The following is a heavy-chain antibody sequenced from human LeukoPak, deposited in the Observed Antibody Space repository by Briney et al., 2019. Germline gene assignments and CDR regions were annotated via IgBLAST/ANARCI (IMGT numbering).Heavy chain of an antibody. CDR2: ISNSAART. J-gene: IGHJ4*02. D-gene: IGHD2-2*01. CDR3: ARKVCSNTSCYLLDY. V-gene: IGHV3-23*01. Sequence: PAGSLRLSCAASGFTFSSYAMSWVRQAPGKGLEGVSTISNSAARTYYTDSVKGRFTISRDNSKNTLYLQMNSLGAEDTAVYYCARKVCSNTSCYLLDYWGQGTLVTVSS. CDR1: GFTFSSYA.